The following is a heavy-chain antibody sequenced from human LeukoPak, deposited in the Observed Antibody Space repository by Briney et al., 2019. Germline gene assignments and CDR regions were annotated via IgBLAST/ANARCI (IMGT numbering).Heavy chain of an antibody. CDR1: GGSFSGYY. Sequence: KSSETLSLTCAVYGGSFSGYYWSWIRQPPGKGLEWIGEINHSGSTNYNPSLKSRVTISVDTSKNQFSLKLSSVTAADTAVYYCARGGGGGSYWYVWVYWGQGTLVTVSS. V-gene: IGHV4-34*01. J-gene: IGHJ4*02. CDR2: INHSGST. CDR3: ARGGGGGSYWYVWVY. D-gene: IGHD1-26*01.